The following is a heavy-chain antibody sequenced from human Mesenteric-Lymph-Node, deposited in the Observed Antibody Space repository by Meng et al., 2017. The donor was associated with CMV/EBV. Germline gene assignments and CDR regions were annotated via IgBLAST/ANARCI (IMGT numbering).Heavy chain of an antibody. CDR2: IYDSGST. Sequence: SETLSLTCTVSGGSISSYYWTWIRQPPGKGLEWIGYIYDSGSTNYNPSLRSRVTISIDTSKNQFSLKLTSVTAADTAVYYCSKGTLSGWPYGMDVWGQGTTVTVSS. D-gene: IGHD6-19*01. V-gene: IGHV4-59*01. J-gene: IGHJ6*02. CDR1: GGSISSYY. CDR3: SKGTLSGWPYGMDV.